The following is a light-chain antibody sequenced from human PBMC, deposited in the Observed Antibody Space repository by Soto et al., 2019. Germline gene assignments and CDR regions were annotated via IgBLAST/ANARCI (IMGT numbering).Light chain of an antibody. V-gene: IGKV1-5*01. CDR1: QSISSW. CDR3: QQYNNYSPTWT. Sequence: DIQMTQSPSTLSASVGDRVTITCRASQSISSWLAWYQQKPGKAPKLLIYDASSLESGVPSRFSGSGSGTEITLTISSLQPDDFATYYCQQYNNYSPTWTFGQGTKVEIK. CDR2: DAS. J-gene: IGKJ1*01.